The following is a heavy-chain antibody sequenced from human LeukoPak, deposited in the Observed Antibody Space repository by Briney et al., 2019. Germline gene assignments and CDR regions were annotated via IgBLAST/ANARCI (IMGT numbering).Heavy chain of an antibody. CDR3: ARDGYDILTGYKLDY. Sequence: GGSLRLSCAASGFTLSNHWMIWVRQAPGKGLECVANIKQDGTEKYYLDSVKGRFTISRDNAKNSLYLQMNSLRVEDTAVYYCARDGYDILTGYKLDYWGQGTLVTVSS. V-gene: IGHV3-7*01. J-gene: IGHJ4*02. CDR2: IKQDGTEK. CDR1: GFTLSNHW. D-gene: IGHD3-9*01.